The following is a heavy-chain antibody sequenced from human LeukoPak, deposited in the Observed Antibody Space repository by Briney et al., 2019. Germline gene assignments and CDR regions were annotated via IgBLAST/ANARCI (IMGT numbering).Heavy chain of an antibody. Sequence: GGSLRLSCAASGFTFSSYAMHWVRQAPGKGLEWVAVISYDGSNRYYADSVKGRFTISRDNSKNTLYLQMNSLRAEDTAVYYCARAVTTVTSFDYWGQGTLVTVSS. CDR1: GFTFSSYA. D-gene: IGHD4-17*01. J-gene: IGHJ4*02. CDR3: ARAVTTVTSFDY. CDR2: ISYDGSNR. V-gene: IGHV3-30-3*01.